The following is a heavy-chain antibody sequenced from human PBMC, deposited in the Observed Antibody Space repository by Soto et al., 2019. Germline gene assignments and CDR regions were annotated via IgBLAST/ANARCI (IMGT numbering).Heavy chain of an antibody. Sequence: ETLSLTCTVSGGSINTFYWSWVRQPAGKGLEWIGRIFSSGSTSFNPSLESRVAMSVDTSKNHFPLNLSSVTAADMAVYYCAREGSYSAYNFAHGIQLWSFDFWGQGALVTVSS. CDR3: AREGSYSAYNFAHGIQLWSFDF. V-gene: IGHV4-4*07. J-gene: IGHJ4*02. D-gene: IGHD5-12*01. CDR2: IFSSGST. CDR1: GGSINTFY.